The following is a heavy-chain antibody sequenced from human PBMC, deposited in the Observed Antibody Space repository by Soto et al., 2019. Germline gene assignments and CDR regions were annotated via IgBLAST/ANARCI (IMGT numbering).Heavy chain of an antibody. CDR1: GFTFSSYS. Sequence: EVQLVESGGGLVQPGGSLRLSCAASGFTFSSYSVNWVRQAPGKGLEWLSYISSSSSTIYYADSVKGRFTISRDNARNSLYLQVDSLRDEYTAVYYCARVAVGASGDLVYFDYWGQGTLVTVSS. V-gene: IGHV3-48*02. J-gene: IGHJ4*02. CDR2: ISSSSSTI. CDR3: ARVAVGASGDLVYFDY. D-gene: IGHD1-26*01.